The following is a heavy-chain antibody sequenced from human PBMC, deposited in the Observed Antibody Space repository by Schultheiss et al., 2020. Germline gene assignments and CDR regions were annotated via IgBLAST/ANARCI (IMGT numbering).Heavy chain of an antibody. Sequence: ASVKVSCKASGYTFTSYAMHWVRQAPGQRLEWMGWINAGNGNTKYSQKFQGRVTITADKSTSTAYMELSSLRSEDTAVYYCAGYGRNYYYYGMDVWGQGTTVTVSS. V-gene: IGHV1-3*01. J-gene: IGHJ6*02. CDR3: AGYGRNYYYYGMDV. CDR1: GYTFTSYA. CDR2: INAGNGNT. D-gene: IGHD5-18*01.